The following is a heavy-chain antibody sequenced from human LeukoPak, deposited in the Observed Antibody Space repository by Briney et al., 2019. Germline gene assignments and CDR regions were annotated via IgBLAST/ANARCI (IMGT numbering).Heavy chain of an antibody. Sequence: ASVKVSCKSSGFTFGTSAVQWVRQARGQRLEWIGWIVLGSGKTNYAQNFQGRVSISRDVATGTAYMELSSLRFDDTAVYYCAADNQQITVWGQGTLVSVSS. V-gene: IGHV1-58*01. CDR2: IVLGSGKT. J-gene: IGHJ4*02. CDR1: GFTFGTSA. CDR3: AADNQQITV. D-gene: IGHD1-14*01.